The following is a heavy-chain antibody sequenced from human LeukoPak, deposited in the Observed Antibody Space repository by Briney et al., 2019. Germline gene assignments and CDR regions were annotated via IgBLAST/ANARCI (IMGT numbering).Heavy chain of an antibody. CDR3: ARAGQWLVAGAGYYYYGMDV. Sequence: PSETLSLTCTVSGGSISSYYWSWIRQPPGKGLEWIGYIYYSGSTNYNPSLKSRVTISVDTSKNQFSLKLSSVTAADTAVYYCARAGQWLVAGAGYYYYGMDVWGQGTTVTVSS. CDR1: GGSISSYY. V-gene: IGHV4-59*01. CDR2: IYYSGST. D-gene: IGHD6-19*01. J-gene: IGHJ6*02.